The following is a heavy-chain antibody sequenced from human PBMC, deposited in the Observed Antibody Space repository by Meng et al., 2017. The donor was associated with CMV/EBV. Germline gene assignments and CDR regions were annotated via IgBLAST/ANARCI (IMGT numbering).Heavy chain of an antibody. CDR1: EGTFSSYA. CDR3: ASAPTYNYYDSSGYFGY. D-gene: IGHD3-22*01. Sequence: QVQLVQSGAEVKKPGSSVKVSCKASEGTFSSYAISWVRQAPGQALEWMGGIIPIFGTANYAQKFQGRVTITADKSTSTAYMELSSLRSEDTAVYYCASAPTYNYYDSSGYFGYWGQGTLVTVSS. J-gene: IGHJ4*02. V-gene: IGHV1-69*06. CDR2: IIPIFGTA.